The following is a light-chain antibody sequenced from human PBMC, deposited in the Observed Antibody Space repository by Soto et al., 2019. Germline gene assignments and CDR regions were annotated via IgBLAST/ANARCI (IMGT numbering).Light chain of an antibody. CDR3: QQRSNWPPIT. Sequence: EVVLTQSPATLSLSPGDRAALSCKASQSVHTFLAWYQQKPGQAPRLLIYGAPNRAAGIPARFSGSGSGTDFTLTISSLEPEDFAVYYCQQRSNWPPITFGQGTRLEIK. J-gene: IGKJ5*01. V-gene: IGKV3-11*01. CDR2: GAP. CDR1: QSVHTF.